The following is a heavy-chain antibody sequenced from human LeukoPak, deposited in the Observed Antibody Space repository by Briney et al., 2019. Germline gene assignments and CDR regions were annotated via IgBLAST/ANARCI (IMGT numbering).Heavy chain of an antibody. CDR3: ARSYCNGRGCYGY. J-gene: IGHJ4*02. V-gene: IGHV4-59*02. Sequence: PSETLSLTCTVSGGSVSNHFWTWIRQPPGKGPEWIGYVSYMGTTNSNPSLRSRVAISIDPSKNQFSLKLTSVTAADTAMYYCARSYCNGRGCYGYWGQGTLVTVSS. D-gene: IGHD2-15*01. CDR1: GGSVSNHF. CDR2: VSYMGTT.